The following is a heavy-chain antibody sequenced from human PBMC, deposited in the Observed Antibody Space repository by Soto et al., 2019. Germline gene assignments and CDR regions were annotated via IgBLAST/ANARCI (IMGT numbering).Heavy chain of an antibody. J-gene: IGHJ3*02. V-gene: IGHV1-24*01. Sequence: ASVKVSCKVSGYTLTELSMHWVRQAPGKGLEWMGGFDPEDGETIYAQKFQGRVTMTEDTSTDTAYMELSSLRSEDTAVYYCATAYKRLRLGELSLLAFDIWGQGTMVTVSS. CDR1: GYTLTELS. CDR2: FDPEDGET. CDR3: ATAYKRLRLGELSLLAFDI. D-gene: IGHD3-16*02.